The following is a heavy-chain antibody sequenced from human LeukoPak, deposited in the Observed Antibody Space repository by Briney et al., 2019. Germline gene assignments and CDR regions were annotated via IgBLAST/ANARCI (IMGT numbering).Heavy chain of an antibody. CDR1: GFTFSSYW. CDR2: IKHDGNEK. D-gene: IGHD1-26*01. V-gene: IGHV3-7*01. J-gene: IGHJ3*02. Sequence: PGGSLRLSCAASGFTFSSYWMSWVRQAPGKGLEWVANIKHDGNEKYYADSVKGRFTISRDNSKNTLYLQMNSLRAEDTAVYYCASNSGSYRGDAFDIWGQGTMVTVSS. CDR3: ASNSGSYRGDAFDI.